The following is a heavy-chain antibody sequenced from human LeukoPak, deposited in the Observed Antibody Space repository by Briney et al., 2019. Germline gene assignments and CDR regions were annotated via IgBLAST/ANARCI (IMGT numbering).Heavy chain of an antibody. D-gene: IGHD2-21*02. J-gene: IGHJ4*02. V-gene: IGHV4-39*01. CDR1: GGSIDTNKHY. Sequence: ASETLSLTCIVSGGSIDTNKHYWGWVRQSPGKGLEWIGSVAYTGSTYYNPSLKSRLSMSIDTSKNQFSLNLRSVTDADTAIYYCASPLPVILLTAEDFWGLGTLVTVSS. CDR3: ASPLPVILLTAEDF. CDR2: VAYTGST.